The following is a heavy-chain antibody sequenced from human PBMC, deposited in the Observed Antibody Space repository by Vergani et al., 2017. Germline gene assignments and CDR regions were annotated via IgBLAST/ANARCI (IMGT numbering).Heavy chain of an antibody. Sequence: EVRLVESGGGLVQPGGSLRLSCAASGFKFFDYWMFWVRQAPGKGLEWVARTRNKARGYSTDYAASVRGRFIVSRDASGKSVSLQMTRLRIDDTAVYFCARTLKFLDMDVWGKGTTVTVSS. CDR1: GFKFFDYW. D-gene: IGHD3-3*01. CDR3: ARTLKFLDMDV. J-gene: IGHJ6*04. CDR2: TRNKARGYST. V-gene: IGHV3-72*01.